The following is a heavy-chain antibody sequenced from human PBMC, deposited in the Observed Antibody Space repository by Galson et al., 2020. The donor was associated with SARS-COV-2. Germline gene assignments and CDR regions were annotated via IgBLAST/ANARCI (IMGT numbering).Heavy chain of an antibody. CDR1: GFTFSTYA. CDR2: INTDGLTT. J-gene: IGHJ4*02. Sequence: GGSLRLSCAASGFTFSTYAMSWVRQAPGKGLECVSSINTDGLTTYYADSVKGRFTISRDNSKNTLYLQMNTLRAEDTATYYCAKRSQYSTYYFDYWGQGTLVTVSS. D-gene: IGHD2-8*01. CDR3: AKRSQYSTYYFDY. V-gene: IGHV3-23*01.